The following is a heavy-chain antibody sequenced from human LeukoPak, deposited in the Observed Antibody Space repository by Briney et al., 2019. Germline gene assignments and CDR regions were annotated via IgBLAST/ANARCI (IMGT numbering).Heavy chain of an antibody. J-gene: IGHJ4*02. D-gene: IGHD3-16*01. CDR2: ISSFSGTI. CDR1: GITFSSYS. Sequence: PGGPLRLSCVASGITFSSYSMNWVRQAPGKGLEWVSYISSFSGTINYADSVKGRFTISRDNAKNSLYLQMNSLRAEDTAVYYCAREQGGVGYWGQGTLVTVSS. V-gene: IGHV3-48*01. CDR3: AREQGGVGY.